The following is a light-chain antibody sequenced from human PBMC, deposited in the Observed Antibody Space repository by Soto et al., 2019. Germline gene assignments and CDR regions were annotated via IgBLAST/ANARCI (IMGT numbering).Light chain of an antibody. V-gene: IGKV1-39*01. CDR2: AAS. CDR1: QTIIFY. J-gene: IGKJ1*01. Sequence: DIQMTQSPSSLSASVGDRVTITCRASQTIIFYLNWYQQKPGKAPKLLIYAASNLQSGVPSRFSGSGSGTEFTLTISSLQAEDVAVYYCQQYYSTRWTFGQGTKV. CDR3: QQYYSTRWT.